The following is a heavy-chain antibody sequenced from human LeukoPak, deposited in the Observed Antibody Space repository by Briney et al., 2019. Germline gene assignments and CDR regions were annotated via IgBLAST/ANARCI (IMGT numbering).Heavy chain of an antibody. CDR3: ARGRRLSYYYGMDV. CDR1: AGSISSHY. J-gene: IGHJ6*02. V-gene: IGHV4-59*11. D-gene: IGHD2/OR15-2a*01. Sequence: ETLSLTCSVSAGSISSHYWSWIRQPPGKGLEWIGYIYYSGTTNYNPSLKSRVTISVDTSKNQFSLKLSSVTAADTAVYYCARGRRLSYYYGMDVWGQGTTVTVSS. CDR2: IYYSGTT.